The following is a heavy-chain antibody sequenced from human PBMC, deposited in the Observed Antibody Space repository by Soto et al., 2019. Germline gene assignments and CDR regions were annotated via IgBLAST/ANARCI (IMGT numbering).Heavy chain of an antibody. CDR3: ARQYSSSSPLYYYYYGMDV. D-gene: IGHD6-6*01. CDR2: IYPGDSDT. Sequence: GESLKISCKGSGYSFTSYWIGWVRQMPGKGLEWMGIIYPGDSDTRYSPSFQGQVTISADKSISTAYLQWSSLKASDTAMCYCARQYSSSSPLYYYYYGMDVWGQGTTVTVS. V-gene: IGHV5-51*01. J-gene: IGHJ6*02. CDR1: GYSFTSYW.